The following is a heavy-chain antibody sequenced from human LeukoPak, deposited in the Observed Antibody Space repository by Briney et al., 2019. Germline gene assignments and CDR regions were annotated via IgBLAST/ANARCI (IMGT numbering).Heavy chain of an antibody. V-gene: IGHV1-2*02. Sequence: GASVKVSCKASGYTFTGYYMHWMRQAPGQGLEWMGWINPNSGGTNYAQKFQGRVTMTRDTSISTAYMELSRLRSDDTAVYYCARIHGVTTSPFDYWGQGTLVTVSS. CDR1: GYTFTGYY. D-gene: IGHD4-17*01. CDR3: ARIHGVTTSPFDY. J-gene: IGHJ4*02. CDR2: INPNSGGT.